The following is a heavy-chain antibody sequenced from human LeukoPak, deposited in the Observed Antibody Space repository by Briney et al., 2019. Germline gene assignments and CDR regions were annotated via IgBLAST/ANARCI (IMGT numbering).Heavy chain of an antibody. J-gene: IGHJ4*02. Sequence: PSETLSLTCTVSGDSISSSSFYWGWIRQPPGKGLEWIGSIYYSGTTYYNPSLRSRVTISVDTSKNQFSLKLSSVTAADTAVYYCARDYSDSSGYPGYFDYWGQGTLVTVSS. CDR2: IYYSGTT. D-gene: IGHD3-22*01. V-gene: IGHV4-39*02. CDR1: GDSISSSSFY. CDR3: ARDYSDSSGYPGYFDY.